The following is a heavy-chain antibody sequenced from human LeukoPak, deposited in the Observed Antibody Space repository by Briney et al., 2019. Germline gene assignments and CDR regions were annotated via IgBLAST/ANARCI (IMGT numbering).Heavy chain of an antibody. CDR3: ARENSGSYREFDY. J-gene: IGHJ4*02. Sequence: SEILSLACTVSGGSISSYYWSWIRQPAGKGLGWIGRIYTSGSTNYNASLKSRVSMSVDTSKNQFSLKLSSVTAADTAVFYCARENSGSYREFDYWGQGTLVTVSS. CDR1: GGSISSYY. V-gene: IGHV4-4*07. CDR2: IYTSGST. D-gene: IGHD1-26*01.